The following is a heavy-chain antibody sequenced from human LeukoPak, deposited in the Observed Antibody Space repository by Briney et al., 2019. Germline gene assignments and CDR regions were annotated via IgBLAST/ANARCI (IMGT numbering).Heavy chain of an antibody. Sequence: GRSLRLSCAASAFTFSSHGMHWVRQAPGKGLEWVAVISYDGSNKYYADSVKGRFTISRDNSKNTLYLQMNSLRAEDTAVYYCANKPIDCPAPDAFDIWGQGTMVTVSS. D-gene: IGHD3-9*01. CDR2: ISYDGSNK. J-gene: IGHJ3*02. V-gene: IGHV3-30*18. CDR3: ANKPIDCPAPDAFDI. CDR1: AFTFSSHG.